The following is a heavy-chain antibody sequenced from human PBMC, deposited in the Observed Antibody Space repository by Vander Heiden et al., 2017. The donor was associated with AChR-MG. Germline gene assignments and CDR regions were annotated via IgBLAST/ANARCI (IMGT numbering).Heavy chain of an antibody. V-gene: IGHV3-21*01. CDR3: ARGRSYSSSWFDP. D-gene: IGHD6-13*01. Sequence: EVQLVESGGGLVKPGGALRLSCTASGFPLSSYSMDWGRQGPGKGLEWVSSISSSSSYIYYADSVKGRFTISRDNAKNSLYLQMNSLRAEDTAVYYCARGRSYSSSWFDPWGQGTLVTVSS. J-gene: IGHJ5*02. CDR2: ISSSSSYI. CDR1: GFPLSSYS.